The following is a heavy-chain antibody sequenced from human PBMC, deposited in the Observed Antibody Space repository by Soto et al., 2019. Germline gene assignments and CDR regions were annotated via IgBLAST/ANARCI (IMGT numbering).Heavy chain of an antibody. CDR1: GYPVTAYY. V-gene: IGHV1-2*02. J-gene: IGHJ3*02. CDR2: INPATGAA. D-gene: IGHD3-3*01. CDR3: ARGGGVGVAGSAAFDM. Sequence: QLHLVQSGAVVKKPGASVTVSCSASGYPVTAYYMHWVRQAPGRGLEWMGGINPATGAAKSTQTFPGRVTMTTVTSTRTVFMELSGLTSGDTAVFYCARGGGVGVAGSAAFDMWGQGTLVTVSS.